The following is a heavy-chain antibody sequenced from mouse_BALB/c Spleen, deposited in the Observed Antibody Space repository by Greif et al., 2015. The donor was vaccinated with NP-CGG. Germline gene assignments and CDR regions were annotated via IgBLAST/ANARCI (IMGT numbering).Heavy chain of an antibody. CDR3: ARGRGISVEAWFAY. CDR2: IYPYNGGT. D-gene: IGHD1-1*01. CDR1: GYTFTDYN. J-gene: IGHJ3*01. Sequence: EVQVVESGPELVKPGASVKISCKASGYTFTDYNMHWVKQSHGKSLEWIGYIYPYNGGTGYNQKFKNKATLTVDNSSSTDYMERRSLTSEDAAVYYCARGRGISVEAWFAYWGQGTLVTVSA. V-gene: IGHV1S29*02.